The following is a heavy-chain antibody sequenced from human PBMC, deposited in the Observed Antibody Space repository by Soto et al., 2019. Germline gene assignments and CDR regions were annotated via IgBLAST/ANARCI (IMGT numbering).Heavy chain of an antibody. V-gene: IGHV4-61*01. D-gene: IGHD3-10*01. J-gene: IGHJ6*02. CDR2: IYYSGSA. CDR1: GDSVTSVSDY. CDR3: ARGVGFGYYYYHMDL. Sequence: KTSETLSLTCTVSGDSVTSVSDYWSWIRQPPGKGLEWIGYIYYSGSADYNPSLGSRVTTSIDTSKNQFSLKLTSVTAADTAVYYCARGVGFGYYYYHMDLWGQGTTVTVSS.